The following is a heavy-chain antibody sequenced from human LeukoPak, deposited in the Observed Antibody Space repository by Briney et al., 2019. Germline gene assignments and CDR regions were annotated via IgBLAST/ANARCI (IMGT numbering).Heavy chain of an antibody. Sequence: PGGSLRLSCAASGFAFSSYSMNWVRQAPGKGLEWVAVISYDGSNEYYADSVKGRFTISRDNSKNTLYLQMNSLRAEDTAVYYCAREYDGTYWGQGTLVTVSS. D-gene: IGHD3-16*01. V-gene: IGHV3-30*05. CDR1: GFAFSSYS. J-gene: IGHJ4*02. CDR3: AREYDGTY. CDR2: ISYDGSNE.